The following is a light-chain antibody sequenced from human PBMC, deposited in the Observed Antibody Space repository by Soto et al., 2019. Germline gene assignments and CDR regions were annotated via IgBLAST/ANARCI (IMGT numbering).Light chain of an antibody. CDR1: QSVGIY. V-gene: IGKV3-11*01. CDR2: DAS. J-gene: IGKJ4*01. Sequence: EIVLTQSPATLSLSPGERATLSCRASQSVGIYLAWYQQKPGQAPRLLIYDASNRATGIPARFSGSASGKDFTLTVSGRVPEDFAVYYCQQRTNWPPLTFGGGTKVEMK. CDR3: QQRTNWPPLT.